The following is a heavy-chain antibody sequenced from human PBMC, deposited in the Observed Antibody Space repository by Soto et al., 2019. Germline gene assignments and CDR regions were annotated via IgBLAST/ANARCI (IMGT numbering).Heavy chain of an antibody. Sequence: QVQLVQSGAEVKNPGSSVKVSCKASGGTFSSYSINWFRQDPGQGLEWLGELIPIFGTANYAQKCQGRVTITADESTITAYMELSSLRSEDPAVYYCARDGGRHSGGIDYWGQGTLVTVSS. J-gene: IGHJ4*02. CDR3: ARDGGRHSGGIDY. CDR1: GGTFSSYS. D-gene: IGHD1-26*01. V-gene: IGHV1-69*01. CDR2: LIPIFGTA.